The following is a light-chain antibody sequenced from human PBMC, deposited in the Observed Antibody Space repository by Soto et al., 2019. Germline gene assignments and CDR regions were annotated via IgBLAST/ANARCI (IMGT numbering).Light chain of an antibody. V-gene: IGKV3-20*01. J-gene: IGKJ1*01. CDR2: GAS. Sequence: ESVFTQSPSTLSFSTGERATLSCGASADVSSSYVAWYQQKPGQAPRLLIYGASNRATGIPDRFSGSGSGTDFTLTISRLEPEDFAVYYCQQYGSSGTFGQGTKVDIK. CDR3: QQYGSSGT. CDR1: ADVSSSY.